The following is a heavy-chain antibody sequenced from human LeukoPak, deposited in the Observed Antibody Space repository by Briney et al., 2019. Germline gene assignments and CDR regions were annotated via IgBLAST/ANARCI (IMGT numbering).Heavy chain of an antibody. Sequence: PGGSLRLSCAASGFTFTYYAMSWVRQAPGKGLEWVSAISGSGGSTYYADSVKGRFTISRDNSKNTLYLQMNSLRAEDTAVYYCAPGREYFPFWGQGTLVTVSS. D-gene: IGHD2/OR15-2a*01. CDR1: GFTFTYYA. CDR3: APGREYFPF. CDR2: ISGSGGST. J-gene: IGHJ4*02. V-gene: IGHV3-23*01.